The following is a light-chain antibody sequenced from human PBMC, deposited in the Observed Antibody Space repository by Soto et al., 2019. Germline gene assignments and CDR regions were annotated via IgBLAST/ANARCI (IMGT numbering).Light chain of an antibody. J-gene: IGKJ4*01. CDR2: AAS. CDR1: QTISMY. V-gene: IGKV1-39*01. CDR3: QQSYSIPPLT. Sequence: EIQMTQAPSSLSASVGDRVTITCRASQTISMYLNWYQQKTGKAPILLLSAASSLQTGVPSRFNGSGSGTDFTLTISSLQPEDFAAYYCQQSYSIPPLTFGGGTRVEIK.